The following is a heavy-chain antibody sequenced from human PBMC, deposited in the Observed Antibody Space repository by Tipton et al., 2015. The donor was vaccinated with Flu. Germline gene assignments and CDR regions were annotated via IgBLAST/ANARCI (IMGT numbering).Heavy chain of an antibody. V-gene: IGHV3-7*01. CDR1: GFTFSTYW. CDR2: INQGGSEK. Sequence: GSLRLSCAASGFTFSTYWMGWVRQAPGKGLEWVANINQGGSEKYYVDSVKGRFTISRDNAKNSLHLQMNSLRAEDTAVYYCARTRGGYCTSSSCYADYFDSWGQGTLVTVSS. CDR3: ARTRGGYCTSSSCYADYFDS. J-gene: IGHJ4*02. D-gene: IGHD2-2*01.